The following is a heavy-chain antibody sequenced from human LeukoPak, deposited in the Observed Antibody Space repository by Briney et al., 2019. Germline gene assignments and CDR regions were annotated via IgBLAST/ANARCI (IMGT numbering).Heavy chain of an antibody. CDR1: GGSISSYY. D-gene: IGHD6-13*01. Sequence: SETLSLTCTVSGGSISSYYWSWIRQPPGKGLEWIGYIYYSGSTNYNPSLKSRVTISVDTSKNQFSLKLSSVTAADTAVYYCARLPLAAAGRGYYYYYGMDVWGQGATVTVSS. CDR3: ARLPLAAAGRGYYYYYGMDV. J-gene: IGHJ6*02. CDR2: IYYSGST. V-gene: IGHV4-59*08.